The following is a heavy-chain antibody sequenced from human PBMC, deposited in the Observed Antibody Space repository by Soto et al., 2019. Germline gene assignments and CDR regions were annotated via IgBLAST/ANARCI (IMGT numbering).Heavy chain of an antibody. CDR2: ISAYNGDT. J-gene: IGHJ3*02. V-gene: IGHV1-18*01. Sequence: ASVNVSCKASGYTFTSYGMSWVRQAPGQGLEWMGWISAYNGDTNYPQKLQGRVTMTTDTSTSTAYMELRSLRSDDTALYYCARGSRRLGGEGNAFAIWGQGTMVTVSS. D-gene: IGHD3-10*01. CDR1: GYTFTSYG. CDR3: ARGSRRLGGEGNAFAI.